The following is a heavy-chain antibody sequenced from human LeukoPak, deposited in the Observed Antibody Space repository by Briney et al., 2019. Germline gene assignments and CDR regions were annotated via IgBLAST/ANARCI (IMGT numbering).Heavy chain of an antibody. CDR3: ARQTRGYVCYFDY. D-gene: IGHD2-2*01. Sequence: GGSLRLSCAASGFPFQDSGLSWVRQAPGKGLEWISGINWNGDTTVYADSVKGRFTISRDNAKNSLYLQMNSLRADDTAFYYCARQTRGYVCYFDYWGQGTLVTVSS. CDR1: GFPFQDSG. V-gene: IGHV3-20*04. CDR2: INWNGDTT. J-gene: IGHJ4*02.